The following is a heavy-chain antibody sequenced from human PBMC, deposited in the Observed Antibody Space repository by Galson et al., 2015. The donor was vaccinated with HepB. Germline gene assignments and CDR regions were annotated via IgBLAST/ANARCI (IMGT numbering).Heavy chain of an antibody. CDR1: GFIFSLYG. CDR2: ISNDGSNQ. CDR3: AMRRSAGSNYFDS. Sequence: SLRLSCAASGFIFSLYGMHWVRQAPGKGLEWVAVISNDGSNQYYAESVKGRFIISRDNSKNTVYLQMSSLRNEDTALYYCAMRRSAGSNYFDSWGQGTLVIVSS. D-gene: IGHD3-10*01. J-gene: IGHJ4*02. V-gene: IGHV3-30*03.